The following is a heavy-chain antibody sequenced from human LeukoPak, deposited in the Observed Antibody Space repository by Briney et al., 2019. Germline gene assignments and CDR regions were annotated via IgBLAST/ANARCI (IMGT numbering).Heavy chain of an antibody. Sequence: SGGSLRLSCAASGFIFSSYSMNWVPQAPGKGLEWVSCISSGNIYIYYADSVKGRFTISRDNAKNSLFLQMNSLRAEDTAVYYCARDWNSMGYYYHMDVWGKGTTVTVSS. D-gene: IGHD2/OR15-2a*01. CDR1: GFIFSSYS. CDR3: ARDWNSMGYYYHMDV. J-gene: IGHJ6*03. CDR2: ISSGNIYI. V-gene: IGHV3-21*01.